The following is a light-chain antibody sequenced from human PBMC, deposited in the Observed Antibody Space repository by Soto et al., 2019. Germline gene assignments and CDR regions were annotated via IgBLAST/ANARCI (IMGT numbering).Light chain of an antibody. V-gene: IGKV1-33*01. CDR2: DAS. Sequence: IQMTQFRSSLSASVGDRVTITCRASQGISNFLARYQQKPGKAPKLLIYDASNLETGVPSRFSGSGSGTDFTFTISSLQPEDIATYYCQHCDSLPLTFGQGTRLEIK. J-gene: IGKJ5*01. CDR3: QHCDSLPLT. CDR1: QGISNF.